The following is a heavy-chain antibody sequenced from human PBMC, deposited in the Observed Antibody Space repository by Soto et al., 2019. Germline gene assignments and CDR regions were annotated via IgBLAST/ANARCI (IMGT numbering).Heavy chain of an antibody. J-gene: IGHJ4*02. CDR3: ARDLERAVAGYYFDY. CDR1: GGTFSSYA. Sequence: QVQLVQSGAEVKKPGSSVKVSCKASGGTFSSYAISWVRQAPGQGLEWMGGIIPIFGTANYAQKFQGRVTIXXDXSXXTAYMELSSLRSEDTAVYYCARDLERAVAGYYFDYWGQGTLVTVSS. V-gene: IGHV1-69*12. D-gene: IGHD6-19*01. CDR2: IIPIFGTA.